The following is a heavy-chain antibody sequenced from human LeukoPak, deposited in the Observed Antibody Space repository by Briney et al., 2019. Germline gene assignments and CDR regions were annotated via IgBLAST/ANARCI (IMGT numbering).Heavy chain of an antibody. J-gene: IGHJ5*02. CDR2: INHSGST. D-gene: IGHD4-11*01. CDR1: GGSVDFHY. CDR3: ARQDSPWRT. V-gene: IGHV4-34*01. Sequence: PSETLSLTRGVFGGSVDFHYWSWIRQPPGKGLEWIAEINHSGSTNFNPSLQSRVTISLDKSKNQFSLNLTSVTAADTAVYYCARQDSPWRTWGQGTLVIVSS.